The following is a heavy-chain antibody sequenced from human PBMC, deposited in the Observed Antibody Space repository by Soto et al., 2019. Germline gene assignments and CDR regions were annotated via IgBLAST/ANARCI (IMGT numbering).Heavy chain of an antibody. V-gene: IGHV3-15*01. CDR1: GLNFGEAW. CDR2: IRSNINGGTA. D-gene: IGHD3-16*01. CDR3: SKERPWTFGGGRPM. Sequence: EVQLVESGGGLVNPGGSVRLSCAVSGLNFGEAWMTWVRQAPGKGPEWVGLIRSNINGGTADYAAPVKGRLILSRDDSKSTVYLQMNSLQTDDTAVYYCSKERPWTFGGGRPMWGQGTVVIVSS. J-gene: IGHJ3*02.